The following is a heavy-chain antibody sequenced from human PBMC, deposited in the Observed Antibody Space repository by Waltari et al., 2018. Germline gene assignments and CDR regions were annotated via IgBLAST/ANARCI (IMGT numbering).Heavy chain of an antibody. CDR2: INHSGSI. J-gene: IGHJ4*02. D-gene: IGHD1-26*01. V-gene: IGHV4-34*01. Sequence: LPAGKGVEWIGEINHSGSIYYNPSLKSRVTISVDTYKNQFSLKLSSVTAADTAVYYCARGGAYSGSFPFDYWGQGTLVTVSS. CDR3: ARGGAYSGSFPFDY.